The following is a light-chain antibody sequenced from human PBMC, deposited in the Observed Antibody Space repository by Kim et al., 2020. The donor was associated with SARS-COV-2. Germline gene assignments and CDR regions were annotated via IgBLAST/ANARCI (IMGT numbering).Light chain of an antibody. J-gene: IGLJ3*02. CDR3: AAWDDSLSGLV. CDR2: RNN. CDR1: SSNIGSNY. V-gene: IGLV1-47*01. Sequence: QSVLTQPPSASGTPGQRVTISCSGSSSNIGSNYVYWYQQLPGTAPKLPIYRNNQRPSGVPDRFSGSKSGTSASLTISGLRSEDEADYYCAAWDDSLSGLVFGGGTQLTVL.